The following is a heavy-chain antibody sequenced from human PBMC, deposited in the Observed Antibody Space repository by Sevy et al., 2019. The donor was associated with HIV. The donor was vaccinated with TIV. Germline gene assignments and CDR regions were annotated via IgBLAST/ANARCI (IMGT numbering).Heavy chain of an antibody. CDR1: GFTXXXYX. Sequence: GGSLRLSXAASGFTXXXYXMNWVRQAPGKGLEWVANIKEXXSDKYYVDSVKGRFTISRDNAQNSLYLEMNSLRAEDTXVYXXAXXXVWGKGTTVTVSS. V-gene: IGHV3-7*01. CDR2: IKEXXSDK. J-gene: IGHJ6*04. CDR3: AXXXV.